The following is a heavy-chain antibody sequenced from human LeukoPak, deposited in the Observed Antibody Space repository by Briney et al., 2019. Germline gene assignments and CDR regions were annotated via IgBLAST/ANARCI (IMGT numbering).Heavy chain of an antibody. V-gene: IGHV3-9*01. D-gene: IGHD6-19*01. CDR3: VKDMAVAVAGPLHPYYLDY. J-gene: IGHJ4*02. CDR1: GFNFDDYA. Sequence: GGSLRLSCDASGFNFDDYAMHWVRQPPGKGLEWVSGITSTGADKRYADAVKDRFTISRDNAKNSLYLQMDNLRPDDTAFYFCVKDMAVAVAGPLHPYYLDYWGQGALVTVSS. CDR2: ITSTGADK.